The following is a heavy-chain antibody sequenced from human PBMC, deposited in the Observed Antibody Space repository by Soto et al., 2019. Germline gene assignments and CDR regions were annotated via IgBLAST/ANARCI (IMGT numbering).Heavy chain of an antibody. CDR1: GCPFSNAW. CDR2: IKSKTDGGTT. CDR3: ARDRFSDTAMCDY. Sequence: WVTLRLSCAASGCPFSNAWRSWVRQAPGKGLEWVGRIKSKTDGGTTDYAAPVKGRFTISRDDSKNTLYLQMNSLRAEDTAVYYCARDRFSDTAMCDYWGQGTLVTVSS. V-gene: IGHV3-15*01. J-gene: IGHJ4*02. D-gene: IGHD5-18*01.